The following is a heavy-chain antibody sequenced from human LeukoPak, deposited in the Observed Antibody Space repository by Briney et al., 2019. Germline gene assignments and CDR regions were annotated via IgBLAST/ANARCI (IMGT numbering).Heavy chain of an antibody. CDR1: GGSFSGYY. Sequence: SETLSLTCAVYGGSFSGYYWSWIRQPPGKGLEWIGEINHSGSTNYNPSLKSRVTISVDTSKNQFSLKLTSVTAADTAVYYCARGVGSSWYYYYYMDVWGKGTTVSVSS. D-gene: IGHD6-13*01. J-gene: IGHJ6*03. CDR2: INHSGST. CDR3: ARGVGSSWYYYYYMDV. V-gene: IGHV4-34*01.